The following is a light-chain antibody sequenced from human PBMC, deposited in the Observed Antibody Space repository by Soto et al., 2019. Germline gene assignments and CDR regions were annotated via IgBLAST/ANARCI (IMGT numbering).Light chain of an antibody. CDR3: QQYGSSLPIT. CDR2: GAS. CDR1: QSVSSSY. V-gene: IGKV3-20*01. J-gene: IGKJ5*01. Sequence: EIVLTQSPGTLSLSPGERATLSCRASQSVSSSYLAWYQQKPGQAPRLLIYGASNRATGIPDRFSGSGSGTDFTLTSSRLDPEDFAVYYCQQYGSSLPITFGQGTRLEIK.